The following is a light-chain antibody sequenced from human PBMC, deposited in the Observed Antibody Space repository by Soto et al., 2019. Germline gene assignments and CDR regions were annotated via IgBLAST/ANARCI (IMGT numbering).Light chain of an antibody. CDR1: QGIRKD. J-gene: IGKJ4*01. CDR3: LQHNSYPLT. Sequence: DIQMTQSPSSLSASVGDRVTITCRASQGIRKDLCWYQQRPGKAPKRLIFGASSLQSGVPSRFSGSASGTEFTLTISSLQPEDFATYFCLQHNSYPLTFGGGTKV. V-gene: IGKV1-17*01. CDR2: GAS.